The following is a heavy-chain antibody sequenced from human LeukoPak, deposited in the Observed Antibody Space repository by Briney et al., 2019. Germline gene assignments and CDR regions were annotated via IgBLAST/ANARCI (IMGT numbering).Heavy chain of an antibody. CDR3: ARGIWSGYSIPFEY. D-gene: IGHD3-3*01. Sequence: SETLSLTCTVSGGSISSYYWSWIRQPPGKGLEWIGYIYYSGSTNYNPSLKSRVTISVDTSNNQFSLKLSSVTAADTAMYYCARGIWSGYSIPFEYWGQGTLVTVSS. CDR2: IYYSGST. CDR1: GGSISSYY. J-gene: IGHJ4*02. V-gene: IGHV4-59*01.